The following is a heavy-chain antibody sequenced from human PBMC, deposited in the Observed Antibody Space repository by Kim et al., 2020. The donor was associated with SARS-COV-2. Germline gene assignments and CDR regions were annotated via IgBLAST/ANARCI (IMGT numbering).Heavy chain of an antibody. J-gene: IGHJ4*02. Sequence: SVKVSCKASGGTFSSYAISWVRQAPGQGLEWMGGIIPIFGTANYAQKFQGRVTITADESTSTAYMELSSLRSEDTAVYYCASENSSGYYYYYWGQGTLVTVSS. V-gene: IGHV1-69*13. CDR3: ASENSSGYYYYY. D-gene: IGHD3-22*01. CDR1: GGTFSSYA. CDR2: IIPIFGTA.